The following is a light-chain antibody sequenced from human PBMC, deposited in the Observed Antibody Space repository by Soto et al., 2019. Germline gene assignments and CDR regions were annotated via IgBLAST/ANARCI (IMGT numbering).Light chain of an antibody. Sequence: QCVLTQPPSVSGAPGQRVTISCTGSSSNIGAGYDVHWYQQLPGTAPKLLVYGNSNRPSGVPDRFSGSKSGTSASLAITGLQAEDEADYYCQSYDSSLSGSLFGGGTKLTVL. CDR1: SSNIGAGYD. CDR2: GNS. CDR3: QSYDSSLSGSL. V-gene: IGLV1-40*01. J-gene: IGLJ2*01.